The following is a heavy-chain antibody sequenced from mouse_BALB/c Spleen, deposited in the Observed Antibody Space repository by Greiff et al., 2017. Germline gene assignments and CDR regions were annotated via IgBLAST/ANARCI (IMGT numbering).Heavy chain of an antibody. CDR3: ARNDYDGPDY. D-gene: IGHD2-4*01. J-gene: IGHJ4*01. CDR2: ISSGGST. CDR1: GFTFSSYG. Sequence: EVKLMESGGDLVKPGGSLKLSCAASGFTFSSYGMSWVRQTPDKRLEWVATISSGGSTYYPDSVKGRFTISRDNARNILYLQMSSLRSEDTAMYYCARNDYDGPDYWGQGTSVTVSS. V-gene: IGHV5-6-5*01.